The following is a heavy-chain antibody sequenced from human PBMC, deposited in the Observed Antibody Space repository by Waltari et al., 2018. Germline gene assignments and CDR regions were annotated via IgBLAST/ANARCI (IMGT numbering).Heavy chain of an antibody. CDR2: IYYSGST. V-gene: IGHV4-39*07. D-gene: IGHD1-1*01. Sequence: QLQLQESGPGLVKPSETLSLTCTVSGGPIRSSSYYWGWIRQPPGKGLEWIGSIYYSGSTYYNPSLKSRVTISVDTSKNQFSLKLSSVTAADTAVYYCARVTNDGDYYYYYYYMDVWGKGTTVTISS. CDR1: GGPIRSSSYY. CDR3: ARVTNDGDYYYYYYYMDV. J-gene: IGHJ6*03.